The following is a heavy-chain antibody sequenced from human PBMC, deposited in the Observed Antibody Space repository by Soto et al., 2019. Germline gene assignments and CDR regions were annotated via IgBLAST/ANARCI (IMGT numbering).Heavy chain of an antibody. CDR1: GFTFSNYW. CDR2: TKPDGSEK. Sequence: VQLVESGGGLVQPGGSLRLSCAASGFTFSNYWMGWVRQAPGKGLEWVANTKPDGSEKYYVDSVKGRFTISRDSAKDSLYLQMNSLRAEDTAVYYWARGYSGYAYWGQGALVTVSS. J-gene: IGHJ4*02. D-gene: IGHD5-12*01. V-gene: IGHV3-7*01. CDR3: ARGYSGYAY.